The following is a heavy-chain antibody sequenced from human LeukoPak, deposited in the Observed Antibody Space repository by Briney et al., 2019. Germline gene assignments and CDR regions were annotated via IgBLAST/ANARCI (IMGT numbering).Heavy chain of an antibody. CDR1: GFTFSSYG. J-gene: IGHJ6*03. CDR2: ISGSGGST. V-gene: IGHV3-23*01. D-gene: IGHD6-13*01. Sequence: GGSLRLSCAASGFTFSSYGMSWVRQAPGKGLEWVSAISGSGGSTYYADSVKGRFTISRDNSKNTLYLQMNSLRAEDTAVYYCAARIAAAGTGYYYYMDVWGKGTTVTISS. CDR3: AARIAAAGTGYYYYMDV.